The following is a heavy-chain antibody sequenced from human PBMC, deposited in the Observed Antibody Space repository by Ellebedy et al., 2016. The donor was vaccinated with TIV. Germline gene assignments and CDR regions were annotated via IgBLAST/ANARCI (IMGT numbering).Heavy chain of an antibody. D-gene: IGHD1-14*01. CDR2: ISYSGST. Sequence: SETLSLXCAVSGGPISSFYWSWIHQPPGKGLEWLGSISYSGSTNYSPSLRSRVTISRDMSKNQFSLRLTSVTAADTAVYFCVREFNRYFDIWGRGTLVSVSS. J-gene: IGHJ2*01. V-gene: IGHV4-59*01. CDR3: VREFNRYFDI. CDR1: GGPISSFY.